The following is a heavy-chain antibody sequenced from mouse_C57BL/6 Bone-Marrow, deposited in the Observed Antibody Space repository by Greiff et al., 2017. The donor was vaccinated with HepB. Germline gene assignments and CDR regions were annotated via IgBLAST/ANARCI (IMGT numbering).Heavy chain of an antibody. CDR2: IWSGGST. Sequence: VKVVESGPGLVQPSQSLSITCTVSGFSLTSYGVHWVRQSPGKGLEWLGVIWSGGSTDYNAAFISRLSISKDNSKSQVFFKMNSLQADDTAIYYCARNGDGYRGYYFDYWGQGTTLTVSS. CDR3: ARNGDGYRGYYFDY. J-gene: IGHJ2*01. CDR1: GFSLTSYG. D-gene: IGHD2-3*01. V-gene: IGHV2-2*01.